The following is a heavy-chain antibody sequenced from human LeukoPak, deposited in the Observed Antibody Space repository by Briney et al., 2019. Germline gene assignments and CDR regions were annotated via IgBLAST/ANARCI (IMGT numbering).Heavy chain of an antibody. V-gene: IGHV1-8*01. D-gene: IGHD3-10*01. CDR2: MNPNSGNT. CDR3: ARGSSALLWFGELYWFDP. Sequence: ASVKVSCKASGYTFTSYDINWVRQATGQGLEWMGWMNPNSGNTGYAQKFQGRVTMTRNTSISTAYVELSSLRSEDTAVYYCARGSSALLWFGELYWFDPWGQGTLVTVSS. CDR1: GYTFTSYD. J-gene: IGHJ5*02.